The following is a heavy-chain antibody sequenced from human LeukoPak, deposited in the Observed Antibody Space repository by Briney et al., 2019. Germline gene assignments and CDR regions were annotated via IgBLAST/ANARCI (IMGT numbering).Heavy chain of an antibody. J-gene: IGHJ3*02. CDR2: ISSNGGST. CDR1: GFTFSSYA. Sequence: GGSLRLSCAASGFTFSSYAMHWVRQAPGKGLEYVSAISSNGGSTYYANSVKGRFTISRDNSKNTLYLQMGSLRAEDMAVYYCARGGSSGYYRYDAFDIWGQGTMVTVSS. V-gene: IGHV3-64*01. D-gene: IGHD3-22*01. CDR3: ARGGSSGYYRYDAFDI.